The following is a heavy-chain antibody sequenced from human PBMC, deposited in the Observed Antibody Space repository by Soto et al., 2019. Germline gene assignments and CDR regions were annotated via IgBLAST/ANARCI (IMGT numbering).Heavy chain of an antibody. D-gene: IGHD3-3*01. CDR2: ITTDGSTT. V-gene: IGHV3-74*01. CDR1: GFTFSSYI. J-gene: IGHJ4*02. CDR3: AIDREWVNFDS. Sequence: EVQLVESGGGLVQPGGSLRLSCAASGFTFSSYIMHWVRQTPGKGLVWVSRITTDGSTTTYADSVRGRFTISRDNAKNTLYLQMNSLSAEDTAVYYCAIDREWVNFDSWGQGTLVTVSS.